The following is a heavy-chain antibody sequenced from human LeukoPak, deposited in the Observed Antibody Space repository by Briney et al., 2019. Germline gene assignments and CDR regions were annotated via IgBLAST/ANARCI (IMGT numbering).Heavy chain of an antibody. V-gene: IGHV1-18*01. CDR1: GYTFTSYG. Sequence: ASVKVSCKASGYTFTSYGISWVRQAPGQGLEWMGWISAYTGNTNYAQKLQGRVTMTTDTSTSTAYMELRSLRSDDTAVYYCARDVYDFWSGYRYLSYFDYWGQGTLVTVSS. D-gene: IGHD3-3*01. CDR3: ARDVYDFWSGYRYLSYFDY. CDR2: ISAYTGNT. J-gene: IGHJ4*02.